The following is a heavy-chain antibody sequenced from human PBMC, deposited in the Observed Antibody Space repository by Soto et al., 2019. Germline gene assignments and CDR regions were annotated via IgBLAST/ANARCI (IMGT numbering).Heavy chain of an antibody. CDR1: GDSFIRDY. J-gene: IGHJ5*02. CDR2: IHPAGINT. V-gene: IGHV1-46*03. Sequence: ASVKVSCKACGDSFIRDYMHCVRQTPVKGIEWMGTIHPAGINTAYAQKFQGRVAMTTDTSTSTVYIELTSLTSEDTAVYYCARDTSWQDLVWWFDPWVQGTLVTVSS. CDR3: ARDTSWQDLVWWFDP. D-gene: IGHD2-2*01.